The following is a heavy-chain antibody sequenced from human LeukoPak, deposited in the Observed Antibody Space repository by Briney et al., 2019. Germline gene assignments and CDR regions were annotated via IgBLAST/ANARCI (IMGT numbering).Heavy chain of an antibody. CDR3: ARVDASGWYLRH. CDR2: IHYSGRT. CDR1: GGSTRSVSYF. D-gene: IGHD6-19*01. Sequence: SSETLSLTCTVYGGSTRSVSYFWGWLRQPPGKNLEWIGSIHYSGRTYDNLSLRSRVNMSMDTSKNQISLKLRSVTAADTADYYCARVDASGWYLRHWGQGILVIVS. J-gene: IGHJ4*02. V-gene: IGHV4-39*07.